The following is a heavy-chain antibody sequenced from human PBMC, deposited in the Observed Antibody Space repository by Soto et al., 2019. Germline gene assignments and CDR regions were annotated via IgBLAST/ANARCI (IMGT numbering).Heavy chain of an antibody. CDR1: GYTFPYFG. V-gene: IGHV1-3*01. Sequence: QVQLVQSGAEVKKPGASVRVSCRASGYTFPYFGIHWVRQAPGQSLEWMGSINPANGDTPYLQKFQGRVTITSDTSATTVYMEMARLTSADTAVYYCARRVGDGQFDFWGQGTLITVSS. CDR3: ARRVGDGQFDF. J-gene: IGHJ4*02. CDR2: INPANGDT. D-gene: IGHD1-26*01.